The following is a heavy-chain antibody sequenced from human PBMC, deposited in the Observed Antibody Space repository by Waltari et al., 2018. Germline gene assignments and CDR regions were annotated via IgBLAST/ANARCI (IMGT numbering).Heavy chain of an antibody. CDR2: ISSSIGSI. V-gene: IGHV3-48*02. J-gene: IGHJ4*02. CDR3: ARAREMGDY. D-gene: IGHD1-26*01. Sequence: EVQLVESGGGLVHPGGSLRLSCAASGFTFSMHGMNCVRQAPGKGLEWLSYISSSIGSIYYADSVKGRFTISRDNAKNSLYLQMNSLRDEDTAVYYCARAREMGDYWGQGTLVNVSS. CDR1: GFTFSMHG.